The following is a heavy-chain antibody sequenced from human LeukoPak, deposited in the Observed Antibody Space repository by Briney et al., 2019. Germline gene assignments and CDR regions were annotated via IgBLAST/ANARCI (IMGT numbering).Heavy chain of an antibody. J-gene: IGHJ4*02. CDR2: INHSGST. D-gene: IGHD2-2*01. V-gene: IGHV4-34*01. CDR3: ARDCSSSSCYLDY. Sequence: PSETLSLTCAVYGGSFSGYCWSWIRQPSGKGLEWIGEINHSGSTNYNPSLKSRVTISVDMSKNQFSLKSSSVTAADTAVYYCARDCSSSSCYLDYWSQGTLVTVSS. CDR1: GGSFSGYC.